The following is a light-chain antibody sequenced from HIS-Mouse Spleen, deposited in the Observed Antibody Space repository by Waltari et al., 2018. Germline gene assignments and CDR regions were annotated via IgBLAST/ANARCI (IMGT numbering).Light chain of an antibody. CDR1: QSVSSY. V-gene: IGKV3-11*01. CDR2: DAA. Sequence: EIVLTQPPATLSLSPGERATLSCRASQSVSSYLACYQQKPGQAPRLLIYDAADRTPSIPARFSGSGSGTDFTLTISSLEPEDFSVYYCQQRSNWPVYTFGQGTKLEIK. CDR3: QQRSNWPVYT. J-gene: IGKJ2*01.